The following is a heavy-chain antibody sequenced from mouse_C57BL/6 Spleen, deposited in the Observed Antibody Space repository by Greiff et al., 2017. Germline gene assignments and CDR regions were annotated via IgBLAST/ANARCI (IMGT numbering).Heavy chain of an antibody. CDR2: IHPNSGST. D-gene: IGHD2-2*01. CDR1: GYTFTSYW. Sequence: VQLQQPGAELVKPGASVKLSCKASGYTFTSYWMHWVKPRPGQGLEWIGMIHPNSGSTNYNEKFKSKATVTVDKSSSTAYMQLSSLTSEDSAVYYCARWGYDVMDYWGQGTSGTVSS. V-gene: IGHV1-64*01. J-gene: IGHJ4*01. CDR3: ARWGYDVMDY.